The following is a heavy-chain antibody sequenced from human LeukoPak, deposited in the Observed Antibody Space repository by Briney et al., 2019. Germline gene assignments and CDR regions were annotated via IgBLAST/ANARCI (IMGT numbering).Heavy chain of an antibody. J-gene: IGHJ6*04. Sequence: GGSLRLSCAASGFTFSSYGMHWVRQAPGKGLEWVAVISYDGSNKYYADSVKGRFTISRDNSKNTLYLQMNSLRAEDTAVYYCAKHSRDVWGKGTTVTVSS. CDR2: ISYDGSNK. CDR3: AKHSRDV. CDR1: GFTFSSYG. D-gene: IGHD3-3*02. V-gene: IGHV3-30*18.